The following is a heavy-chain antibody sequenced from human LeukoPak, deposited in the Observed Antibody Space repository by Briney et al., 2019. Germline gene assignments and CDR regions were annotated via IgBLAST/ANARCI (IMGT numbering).Heavy chain of an antibody. Sequence: GGSLRLSCAASGFSLSTYWMSWVRQTPEKGLEFVANIDQGGSVRNYMDSLKGRCTISRDNAKKSLYLEINSLRADDAAVYYCARDPESSSFDLWGRGALVTVSS. CDR1: GFSLSTYW. J-gene: IGHJ4*02. D-gene: IGHD6-13*01. V-gene: IGHV3-7*01. CDR2: IDQGGSVR. CDR3: ARDPESSSFDL.